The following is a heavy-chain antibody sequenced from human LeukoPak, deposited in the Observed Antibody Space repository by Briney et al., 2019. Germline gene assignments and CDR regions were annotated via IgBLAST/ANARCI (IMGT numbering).Heavy chain of an antibody. V-gene: IGHV4-4*09. CDR3: VVSPNQDFFDY. Sequence: SETLSLTCTVSGVSINSHYMKWIRQPPKNGLEWIEYIYGRWKTNYNPSLKSRVTRAVATSKSQFSLNLNTLTAADTAVYYCVVSPNQDFFDYWGQGPLVTVSS. J-gene: IGHJ4*02. CDR1: GVSINSHY. CDR2: IYGRWKT.